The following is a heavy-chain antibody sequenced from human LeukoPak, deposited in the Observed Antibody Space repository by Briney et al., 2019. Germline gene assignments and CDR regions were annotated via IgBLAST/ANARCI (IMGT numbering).Heavy chain of an antibody. CDR1: GGSFSGYY. J-gene: IGHJ4*02. D-gene: IGHD3-16*01. CDR2: INHSGST. Sequence: KPSQTLSLTCAVYGGSFSGYYWSWIRQPPGKGLEWIGEINHSGSTNYNPSLKSRVTISVDTSKNQFSLKLSSVTAADTAVYYCATVLRDYWGQGTLVTVSS. V-gene: IGHV4-34*01. CDR3: ATVLRDY.